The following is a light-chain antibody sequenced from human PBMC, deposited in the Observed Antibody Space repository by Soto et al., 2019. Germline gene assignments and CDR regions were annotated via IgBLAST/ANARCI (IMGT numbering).Light chain of an antibody. V-gene: IGLV1-40*01. Sequence: QPVLTQPPSVSGAPGHRVTISCTGTSSNIGAGYDVHWYQQLPGAAPKLLIYGNTNRPSGVPDRFSGSKSGTSASLAITGLQADDEADYYCQSYDTSLRACVFGTGTKLAVL. CDR2: GNT. J-gene: IGLJ1*01. CDR1: SSNIGAGYD. CDR3: QSYDTSLRACV.